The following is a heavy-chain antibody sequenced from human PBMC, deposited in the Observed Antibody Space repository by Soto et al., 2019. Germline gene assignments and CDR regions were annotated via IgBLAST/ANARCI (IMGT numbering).Heavy chain of an antibody. V-gene: IGHV4-34*01. D-gene: IGHD3-22*01. J-gene: IGHJ5*02. CDR1: GGSFSGYY. Sequence: SETLSLTCAVYGGSFSGYYWSWIRQPPGKGLEWIGEINHSGSTNYNPSLKSRVTISVDTSKNQFSLKLSSVTAADTAVYYCARGRWTYYYDSSGYYSGWFDPWGQGILVTVSS. CDR3: ARGRWTYYYDSSGYYSGWFDP. CDR2: INHSGST.